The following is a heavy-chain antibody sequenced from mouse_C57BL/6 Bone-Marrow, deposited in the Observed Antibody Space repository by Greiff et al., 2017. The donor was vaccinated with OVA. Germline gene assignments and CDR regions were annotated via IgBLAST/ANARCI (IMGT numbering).Heavy chain of an antibody. J-gene: IGHJ4*01. V-gene: IGHV5-12*01. CDR2: ISNGGGSR. CDR3: ARDYDEGMDY. Sequence: EVQVVESGGGLVQPGGSLKLSCAASGFTFSDYYMYWVRQTPEKRLEWVAYISNGGGSRYYPDTVKGRFTISRDNAKNTLYLQMSRLKSEDTAMYYCARDYDEGMDYWGQGTSVTVSS. D-gene: IGHD1-1*01. CDR1: GFTFSDYY.